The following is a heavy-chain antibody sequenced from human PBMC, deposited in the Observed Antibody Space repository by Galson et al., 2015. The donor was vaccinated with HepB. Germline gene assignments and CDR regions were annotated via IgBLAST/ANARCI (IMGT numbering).Heavy chain of an antibody. D-gene: IGHD5-12*01. CDR2: INHSGST. V-gene: IGHV4-34*01. CDR3: ARGSGPTGY. Sequence: LSLTCAVYGGSFSGYYWSWIRQPPGKGLEWIGEINHSGSTNYNPSLKSRVTISVDTSKNQFSLKLSSVTAADTAVYYCARGSGPTGYWGQGTLVTVSS. CDR1: GGSFSGYY. J-gene: IGHJ4*02.